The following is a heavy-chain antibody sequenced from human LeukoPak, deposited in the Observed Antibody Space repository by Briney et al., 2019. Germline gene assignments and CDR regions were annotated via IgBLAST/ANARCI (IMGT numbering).Heavy chain of an antibody. D-gene: IGHD6-19*01. CDR3: ARPVSGSSGGYYNY. J-gene: IGHJ4*02. CDR2: INHSGST. V-gene: IGHV4-34*01. CDR1: GGSFSGYH. Sequence: PSETLSLTCAVYGGSFSGYHWSWIRQPPGKGLEWIGEINHSGSTNYNPSLKSRVTISVDTSKNQFSLKLSSVTAADTAVYYCARPVSGSSGGYYNYWGQGTPVTVSS.